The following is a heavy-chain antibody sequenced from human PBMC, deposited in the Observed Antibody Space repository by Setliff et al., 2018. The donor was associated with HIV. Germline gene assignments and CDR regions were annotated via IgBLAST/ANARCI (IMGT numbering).Heavy chain of an antibody. CDR1: GYTFTGYF. V-gene: IGHV1-2*06. J-gene: IGHJ2*01. Sequence: ASVKVSCKAPGYTFTGYFMHWVRQAPGQGLEWMGRINPNSGGTNYAQKFQGRATMTRDTSISTAYMELSRLRSDDTAVYYCARGHSSSTNWFFDLWGRGTLVTVSS. CDR3: ARGHSSSTNWFFDL. D-gene: IGHD6-6*01. CDR2: INPNSGGT.